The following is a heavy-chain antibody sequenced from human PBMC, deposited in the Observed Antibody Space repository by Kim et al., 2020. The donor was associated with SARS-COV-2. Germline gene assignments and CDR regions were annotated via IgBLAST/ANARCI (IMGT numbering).Heavy chain of an antibody. V-gene: IGHV1-46*01. CDR2: INPSGGST. CDR1: GYTFTSYY. J-gene: IGHJ3*02. CDR3: ARGLNYYDSSGYYHDAFDI. D-gene: IGHD3-22*01. Sequence: ASVKVSCKASGYTFTSYYMHWVRQAPGQGLEWMGIINPSGGSTSYAQKFQGRVTMTRDTSTSTVYMELSSLRSEDTAVYYCARGLNYYDSSGYYHDAFDIWGQGTMVTVSS.